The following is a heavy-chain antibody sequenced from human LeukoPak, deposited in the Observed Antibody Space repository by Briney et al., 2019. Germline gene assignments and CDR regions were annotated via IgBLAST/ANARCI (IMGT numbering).Heavy chain of an antibody. J-gene: IGHJ4*02. CDR2: ISYDGSNK. D-gene: IGHD2-2*01. Sequence: GGSLRLSCAASGFTFSSYAMHWVRQAPGKGLEWVAVISYDGSNKYYADSVKGRFTISRDNSKNTLYLQMNSLRAEDTAVYYCAKEKKVIVVVPAAMDYWGQGTLVTVSS. CDR1: GFTFSSYA. V-gene: IGHV3-30-3*01. CDR3: AKEKKVIVVVPAAMDY.